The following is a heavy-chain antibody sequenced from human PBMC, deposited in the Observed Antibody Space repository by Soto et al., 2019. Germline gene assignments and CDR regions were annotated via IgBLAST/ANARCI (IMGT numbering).Heavy chain of an antibody. J-gene: IGHJ5*02. D-gene: IGHD3-10*01. V-gene: IGHV4-31*03. CDR2: IYYSGST. CDR1: GDSISSGGYY. CDR3: ARAGYGSGSYYNAHWFDP. Sequence: SETLSLTCTVSGDSISSGGYYWSWIRQHPGKGLEWIGYIYYSGSTYYNPSLKSRVTISVDTSKNQFSLKLSSVTAADTAMYYCARAGYGSGSYYNAHWFDPWGQGTLVTVSS.